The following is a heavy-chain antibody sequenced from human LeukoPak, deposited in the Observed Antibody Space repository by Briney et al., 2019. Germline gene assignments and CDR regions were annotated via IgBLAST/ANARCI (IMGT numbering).Heavy chain of an antibody. CDR1: GYTFTSYD. Sequence: GASVKVSCKASGYTFTSYDINWVRQATGQGLEWMGWMNPNSGNTGYAQKFQGRVTMTRNTSISTAYMELSSLRSEDTAVYYCAREGYSYGQYYFDYWGQGTLVTVSS. CDR3: AREGYSYGQYYFDY. J-gene: IGHJ4*02. CDR2: MNPNSGNT. D-gene: IGHD5-18*01. V-gene: IGHV1-8*02.